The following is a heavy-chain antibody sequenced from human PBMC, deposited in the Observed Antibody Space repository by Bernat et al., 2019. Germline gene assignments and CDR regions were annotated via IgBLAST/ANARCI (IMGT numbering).Heavy chain of an antibody. CDR2: IYPGDSQT. V-gene: IGHV5-51*01. Sequence: EVQLVQSRAEVKKPGESLKISCKGSGYSFTNYWIGWVRQMPGKGLEWVGIIYPGDSQTRYSPSLQGQVTISADKSISTAYLQWNSLKASDTAMYHCARSIPFSYCSRTSCHPNWFDSWGQGTLVTVSS. J-gene: IGHJ5*01. CDR1: GYSFTNYW. CDR3: ARSIPFSYCSRTSCHPNWFDS. D-gene: IGHD2-2*01.